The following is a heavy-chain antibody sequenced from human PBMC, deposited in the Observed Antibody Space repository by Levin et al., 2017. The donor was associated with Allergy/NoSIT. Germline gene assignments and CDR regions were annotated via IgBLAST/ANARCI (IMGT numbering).Heavy chain of an antibody. CDR1: GFTFSNTW. V-gene: IGHV3-15*01. J-gene: IGHJ4*02. CDR2: IKSKTDGGTI. CDR3: TTPPSYGLDY. D-gene: IGHD5-18*01. Sequence: GASVKVSCEVSGFTFSNTWMIWVRQAPGKGLEWVGRIKSKTDGGTIDYAAPVKGRFTISRDDSKNTMYLQMNNLKTEDTAVYYCTTPPSYGLDYWGQGTLVTVSS.